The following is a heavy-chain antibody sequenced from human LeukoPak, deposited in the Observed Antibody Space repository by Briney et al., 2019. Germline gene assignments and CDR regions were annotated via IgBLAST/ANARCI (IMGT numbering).Heavy chain of an antibody. Sequence: GGSLRLSCAASGFTFSSYWLSWVRQAPGKGLEWVANIKQDGSEKYYVDSVKGRFTNSRDNAKNSLYLQMNSLRAEDTAVYYCARVGSWYYFDYWGQGTLVTVSS. CDR2: IKQDGSEK. V-gene: IGHV3-7*01. J-gene: IGHJ4*02. CDR1: GFTFSSYW. D-gene: IGHD1-26*01. CDR3: ARVGSWYYFDY.